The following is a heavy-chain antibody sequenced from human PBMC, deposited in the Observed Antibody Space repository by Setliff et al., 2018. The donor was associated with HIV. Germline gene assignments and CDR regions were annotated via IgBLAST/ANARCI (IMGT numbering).Heavy chain of an antibody. J-gene: IGHJ4*02. Sequence: PSETLSLTCTVSGGSISSYYWSWIRQPPGKGLEWIGYIYTSGSTDYNPSLKSRVTISVDTSKNQFSLKLSSVTAADTAVYYCARGGVLRYFDWAYWGQGTLGTVS. CDR1: GGSISSYY. V-gene: IGHV4-4*08. D-gene: IGHD3-9*01. CDR3: ARGGVLRYFDWAY. CDR2: IYTSGST.